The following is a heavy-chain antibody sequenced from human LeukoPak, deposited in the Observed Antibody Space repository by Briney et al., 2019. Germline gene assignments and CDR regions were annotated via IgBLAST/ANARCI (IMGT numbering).Heavy chain of an antibody. Sequence: GGSLRLSCAASGFTFSDYWMTWVRQAPGKGLEWVANIKWDGSEKYYVDSVKGRFTISKDNAQNSLYLQMNSLRGEDTAVYYCARGNWGLRGFDLWGQGPLVTVSS. CDR2: IKWDGSEK. V-gene: IGHV3-7*01. CDR3: ARGNWGLRGFDL. J-gene: IGHJ4*02. CDR1: GFTFSDYW. D-gene: IGHD5/OR15-5a*01.